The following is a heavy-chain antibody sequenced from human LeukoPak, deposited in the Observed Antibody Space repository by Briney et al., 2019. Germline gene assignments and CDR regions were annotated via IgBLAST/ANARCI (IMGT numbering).Heavy chain of an antibody. CDR2: IIPILNKA. CDR3: ARDSAVVTADY. V-gene: IGHV1-69*04. J-gene: IGHJ4*02. D-gene: IGHD2-21*02. CDR1: GGTFSSYA. Sequence: GASVKVSCTASGGTFSSYAISWVRQAPGQGLEWMGRIIPILNKANYAQKFQGRVTFTADKSTITAYMELSSLRSEDTAVYYCARDSAVVTADYWGQGTLVAVSS.